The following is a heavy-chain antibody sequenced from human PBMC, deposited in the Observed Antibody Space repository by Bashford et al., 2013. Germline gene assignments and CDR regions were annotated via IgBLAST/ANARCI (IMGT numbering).Heavy chain of an antibody. CDR2: IIPIFGTA. J-gene: IGHJ4*02. D-gene: IGHD5/OR15-5a*01. Sequence: WVRQAPGQGLEWMGGIIPIFGTANYAQKFQGRVTITADESTSTAYMELSSLRSEDTAVYYCARWAGVWGYYFDYWGQGNPGHR. CDR3: ARWAGVWGYYFDY. V-gene: IGHV1-69*01.